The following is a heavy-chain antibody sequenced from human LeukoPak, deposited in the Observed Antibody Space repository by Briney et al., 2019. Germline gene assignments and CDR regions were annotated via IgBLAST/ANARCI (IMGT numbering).Heavy chain of an antibody. CDR3: ATSSGYRSRRGAFDI. D-gene: IGHD5-18*01. CDR1: GYTFTAYY. CDR2: MNPSSGVT. Sequence: ASVKVSCKASGYTFTAYYIHWVRQAPGQGLEWMGWMNPSSGVTNYAQSFQGRVTMTRDTSISTAYMEVSSLRSDDTAMYYCATSSGYRSRRGAFDIWGQGTMVTVSS. J-gene: IGHJ3*02. V-gene: IGHV1-2*02.